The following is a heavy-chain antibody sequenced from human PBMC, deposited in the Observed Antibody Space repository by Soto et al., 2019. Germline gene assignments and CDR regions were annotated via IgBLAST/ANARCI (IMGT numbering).Heavy chain of an antibody. CDR3: ARRRCSGGSCYFDY. D-gene: IGHD2-15*01. Sequence: GASVKVSCKASSYTFTNYGISWVRQAPGQGLEWMGWIDAYNGNTNYAQKLQGRVTMTTDTSTSTAYMELRSLRSDDTAVYYCARRRCSGGSCYFDYWGQGTLVTVSS. V-gene: IGHV1-18*01. J-gene: IGHJ4*02. CDR1: SYTFTNYG. CDR2: IDAYNGNT.